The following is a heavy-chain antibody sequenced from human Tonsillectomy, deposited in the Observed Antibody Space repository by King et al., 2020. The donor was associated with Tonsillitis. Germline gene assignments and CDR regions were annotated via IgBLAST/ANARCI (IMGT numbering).Heavy chain of an antibody. D-gene: IGHD6-19*01. CDR1: GFTFSSYW. CDR3: AGGGPLSIAVAGENY. Sequence: VQLVESGGGLVQPGGSLRLSCAASGFTFSSYWMSWVRQAPGKGLEWVANIKQDGSEKYYVDSVKGRFTISRDNAKNSLYLQMNSLRAEDTAVYYCAGGGPLSIAVAGENYWGQGTLVTVSS. J-gene: IGHJ4*02. CDR2: IKQDGSEK. V-gene: IGHV3-7*04.